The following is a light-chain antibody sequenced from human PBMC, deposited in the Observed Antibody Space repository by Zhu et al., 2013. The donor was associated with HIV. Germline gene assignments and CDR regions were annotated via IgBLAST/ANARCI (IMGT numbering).Light chain of an antibody. CDR1: QDISNY. Sequence: DIQMTQSPSSLSASVGDRVTITCRASQDISNYLAWFQKKPGTAPKSLIYTASNLQGGVPSKFSGSGSGTDFTLTINGLQPEDFATYYCQQYDSYPYTLVQGTEAGDQ. J-gene: IGKJ2*01. CDR3: QQYDSYPYT. V-gene: IGKV1-16*02. CDR2: TAS.